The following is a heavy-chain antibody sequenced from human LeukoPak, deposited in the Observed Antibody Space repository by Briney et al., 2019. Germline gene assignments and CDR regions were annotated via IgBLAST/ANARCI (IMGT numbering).Heavy chain of an antibody. Sequence: SGTLSLTCAVYGGSFSGYYWTWIRQPPGKGLEWIGEIRYDGRTNYNPALKSRVSISLDTSKNQFSLKLSSVTAADTAVYYCARGPTTDYYDGSGYYLFDYWGQGTLVTVSS. D-gene: IGHD3-22*01. CDR1: GGSFSGYY. CDR3: ARGPTTDYYDGSGYYLFDY. J-gene: IGHJ4*02. V-gene: IGHV4-34*01. CDR2: IRYDGRT.